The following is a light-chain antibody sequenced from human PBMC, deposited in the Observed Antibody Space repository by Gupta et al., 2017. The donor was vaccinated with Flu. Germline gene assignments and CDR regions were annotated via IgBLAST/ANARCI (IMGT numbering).Light chain of an antibody. J-gene: IGKJ2*02. CDR3: QQRSSLPCT. CDR2: YAS. V-gene: IGKV6-21*01. Sequence: IALSQSPAFQSVTPPEKVTITCRASQSISSSLNWYQQKPDQPPKLLIKYASQGAPGLPARFSGSGSGTDFTLTIKSLEAEDAATYYCQQRSSLPCTFGQGTTVEIK. CDR1: QSISSS.